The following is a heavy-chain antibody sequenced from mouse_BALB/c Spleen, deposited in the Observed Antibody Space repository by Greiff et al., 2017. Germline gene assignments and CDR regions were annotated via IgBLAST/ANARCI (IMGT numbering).Heavy chain of an antibody. CDR3: ARSYRSYYFDY. CDR2: ISNGGGST. V-gene: IGHV5-12-2*01. D-gene: IGHD2-14*01. Sequence: EVMLVESGGGLVQPGGSLKLSCAASGFTFSSYTMSWVRQTPEKRLEWVAYISNGGGSTYYPDTVKGRFTISRDNAKNTLYLQMSSLKSEDTAMYYCARSYRSYYFDYWGQGTTLTVSS. CDR1: GFTFSSYT. J-gene: IGHJ2*01.